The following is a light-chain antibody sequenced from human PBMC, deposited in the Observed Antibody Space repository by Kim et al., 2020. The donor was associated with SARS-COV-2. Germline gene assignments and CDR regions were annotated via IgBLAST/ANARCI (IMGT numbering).Light chain of an antibody. CDR1: PGIGYA. J-gene: IGKJ1*01. CDR2: AVF. V-gene: IGKV1-17*01. Sequence: ATRRDRCTITYRASPGIGYALGWSQQKPGKAPKRLIYAVFHLQSGVPSRFSGSGSGTEFTLTISSLQPEDFATYHCLQYNSYPPTFGQGTKVDIK. CDR3: LQYNSYPPT.